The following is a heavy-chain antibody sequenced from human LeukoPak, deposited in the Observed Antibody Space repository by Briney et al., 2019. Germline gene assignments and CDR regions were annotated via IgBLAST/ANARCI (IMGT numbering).Heavy chain of an antibody. CDR2: ISGSGGST. Sequence: PGGSLRLSCAASGFTFSSYGMSWVRQAPGKGLEWVSAISGSGGSTYYADSVKGRFTISRDNAKNSLYLQMNSLRAEDTAVYYCAKGTLPRGYSYGYDLYYFDYWGQGTLVTVSS. V-gene: IGHV3-23*01. CDR1: GFTFSSYG. D-gene: IGHD5-18*01. CDR3: AKGTLPRGYSYGYDLYYFDY. J-gene: IGHJ4*02.